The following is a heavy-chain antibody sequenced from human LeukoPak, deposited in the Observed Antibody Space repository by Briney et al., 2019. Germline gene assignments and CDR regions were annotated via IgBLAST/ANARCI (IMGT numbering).Heavy chain of an antibody. Sequence: GGSLRLSCAASGFIFSNYAMHWVRQAPGKGLEWVAVISYEGNNKYYADSVKGRFTLSRDNSKDTLYLQMNSLRAEDTAVYYCARGGYTKYGSFDYWGQGTLVTVSS. J-gene: IGHJ4*02. CDR2: ISYEGNNK. D-gene: IGHD4-11*01. CDR3: ARGGYTKYGSFDY. V-gene: IGHV3-30-3*01. CDR1: GFIFSNYA.